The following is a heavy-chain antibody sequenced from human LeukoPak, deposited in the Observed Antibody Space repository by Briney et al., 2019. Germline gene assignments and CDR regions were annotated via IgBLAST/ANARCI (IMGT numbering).Heavy chain of an antibody. CDR3: ARYVVYGSGKFYFDY. CDR1: GGSVSSGSYY. V-gene: IGHV4-61*01. CDR2: IYYSGNT. D-gene: IGHD3-10*01. Sequence: KTSETLSLTCTVSGGSVSSGSYYWSWIRQPPGKGLEWIGYIYYSGNTNYNPSLKSRVTISVDTSKNQFSLRLSSVTAADTAVYLCARYVVYGSGKFYFDYWGQGSLVTVSP. J-gene: IGHJ4*02.